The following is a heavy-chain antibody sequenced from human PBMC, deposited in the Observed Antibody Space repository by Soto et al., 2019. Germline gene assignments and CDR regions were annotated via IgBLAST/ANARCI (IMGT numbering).Heavy chain of an antibody. CDR3: ATDIASYAYGEGY. CDR2: VYCSGTT. Sequence: SESLSLTCSVSCGSITRYWWSWIRQPDGKGLEWIWRVYCSGTTDYNPSLNSRATMSVETSKNQFSLKLSSVTAADTAVYYCATDIASYAYGEGYSAQGIQVT. V-gene: IGHV4-4*07. J-gene: IGHJ4*02. D-gene: IGHD2-21*01. CDR1: CGSITRYW.